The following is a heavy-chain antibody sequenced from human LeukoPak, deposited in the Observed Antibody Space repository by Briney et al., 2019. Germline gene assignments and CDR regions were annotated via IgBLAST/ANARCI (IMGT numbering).Heavy chain of an antibody. CDR2: IYSGGST. CDR3: ARSNAIAAAAPGWFDP. J-gene: IGHJ5*02. D-gene: IGHD6-13*01. Sequence: GGSLRLSCAASGLIVSSNDMTWVHQAPGKGLEWVSIIYSGGSTFYADSVRGRFTISRDNSKNTLYLQLNSLRAEDTAVYYCARSNAIAAAAPGWFDPCGQGTLVTVSS. V-gene: IGHV3-53*01. CDR1: GLIVSSND.